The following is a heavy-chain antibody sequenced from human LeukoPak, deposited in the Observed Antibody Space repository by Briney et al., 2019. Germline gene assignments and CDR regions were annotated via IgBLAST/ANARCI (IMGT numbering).Heavy chain of an antibody. D-gene: IGHD2/OR15-2a*01. J-gene: IGHJ4*02. CDR3: AKDSMFGY. CDR1: GFTFSSYE. Sequence: PGGSLRLSCAASGFTFSSYEMNWVRQAPGKGLEWVSYISSSGSTIYYADSVKGRFTISRDNSKNTLYPQMNSLRAEDTAVYYCAKDSMFGYWGQGTLVTVSS. CDR2: ISSSGSTI. V-gene: IGHV3-48*03.